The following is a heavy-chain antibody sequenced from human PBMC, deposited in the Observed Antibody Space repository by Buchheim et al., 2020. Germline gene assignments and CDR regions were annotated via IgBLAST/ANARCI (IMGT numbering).Heavy chain of an antibody. V-gene: IGHV4-30-4*01. CDR1: GGSISSGDYY. CDR2: IYYSGST. CDR3: ARAITMVRGVIWYFDY. J-gene: IGHJ4*02. Sequence: QVQLQESGPGLVKPSQTLSLTCTVSGGSISSGDYYWSWIRQPPGKGLVWIGYIYYSGSTYYNPSLKSRVTISVDTSKNQFSLKLSYVTAADTAVYYCARAITMVRGVIWYFDYWGQGTL. D-gene: IGHD3-10*01.